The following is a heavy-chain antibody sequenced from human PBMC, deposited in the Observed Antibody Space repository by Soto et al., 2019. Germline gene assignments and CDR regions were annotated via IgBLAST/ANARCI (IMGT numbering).Heavy chain of an antibody. D-gene: IGHD2-21*02. J-gene: IGHJ6*02. V-gene: IGHV4-59*01. CDR2: MYNTGST. Sequence: PSETLSHTCTVSGFSIIGYYWSWIRQPTRKGLEWIGYMYNTGSTVYNPSFKSRVTISVDTSKNQFSLKLNSVTAADTAVYYCARDLWGYCGTDCYPLDVWGQGTTVTVSS. CDR1: GFSIIGYY. CDR3: ARDLWGYCGTDCYPLDV.